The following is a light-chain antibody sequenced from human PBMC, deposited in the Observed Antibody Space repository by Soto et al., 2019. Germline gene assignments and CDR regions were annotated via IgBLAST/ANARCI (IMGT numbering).Light chain of an antibody. CDR2: GAT. V-gene: IGKV3-20*01. Sequence: EIVLTQSPGALSLSPGERATLSCWASESVSDYLAWYQQKPGLAPRLLIHGATKRTSGTPDRFSGTGSGTAFTLAISRLEPEDFAVYSCQQYVTSPAITFGQGTRLEIK. CDR3: QQYVTSPAIT. J-gene: IGKJ5*01. CDR1: ESVSDY.